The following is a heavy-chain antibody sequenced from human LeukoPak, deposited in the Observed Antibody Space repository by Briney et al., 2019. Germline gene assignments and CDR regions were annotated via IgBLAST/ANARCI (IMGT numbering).Heavy chain of an antibody. CDR3: AKDRVRELLDY. CDR1: GFTFSGSA. V-gene: IGHV3-33*06. D-gene: IGHD1-26*01. J-gene: IGHJ4*02. Sequence: GGSLRLSCAASGFTFSGSAMHWVRQAPGKGLEWVAIIWSDGSNKYYADSVKGRFTISRDNSKNTLYLQMNSLRAEDTAVYYCAKDRVRELLDYWGQGTLVTVSS. CDR2: IWSDGSNK.